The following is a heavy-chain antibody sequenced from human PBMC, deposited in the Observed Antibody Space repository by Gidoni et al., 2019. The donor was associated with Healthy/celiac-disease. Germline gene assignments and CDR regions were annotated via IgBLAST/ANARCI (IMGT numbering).Heavy chain of an antibody. CDR1: GGNFSSYA. J-gene: IGHJ4*02. D-gene: IGHD6-13*01. V-gene: IGHV1-69*04. CDR3: ARDQAGGIADY. Sequence: QVQLVQSGAEVKKPVSSVKVSCTASGGNFSSYAISWVRQAPGQGLEWMGRIIPILGIANYAQKFQGRGTITADKSTSTAYMELSSLRSEDTAVYYCARDQAGGIADYWGQGTLVTVSS. CDR2: IIPILGIA.